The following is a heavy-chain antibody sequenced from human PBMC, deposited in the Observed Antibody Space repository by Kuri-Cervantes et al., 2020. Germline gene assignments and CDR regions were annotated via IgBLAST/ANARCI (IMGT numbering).Heavy chain of an antibody. D-gene: IGHD3-22*01. Sequence: ESLKISCAVSGYSISSGYYWGWIRQPPGKGLEWIGSIYHSGTTYYNPSLKSRVTISVDTSKNQFSLKLSSVTAADTAVYYCPTMIVVAHFDYWGQGTLVTVSS. J-gene: IGHJ4*02. V-gene: IGHV4-38-2*01. CDR3: PTMIVVAHFDY. CDR2: IYHSGTT. CDR1: GYSISSGYY.